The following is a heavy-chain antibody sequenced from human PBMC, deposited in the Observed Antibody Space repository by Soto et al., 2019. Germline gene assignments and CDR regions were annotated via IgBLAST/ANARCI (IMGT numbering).Heavy chain of an antibody. CDR1: GYSFTSYW. Sequence: GESLKISCKGSGYSFTSYWIGWVRQMPGKGLEWMGIIYPGDSDTRYSPSFQGQVTISADKSISTAYLQWSSLKASDTAMYYCARWPGYYYDSSGSEVFDYWGQGTLVTVSS. D-gene: IGHD3-22*01. CDR2: IYPGDSDT. CDR3: ARWPGYYYDSSGSEVFDY. V-gene: IGHV5-51*01. J-gene: IGHJ4*02.